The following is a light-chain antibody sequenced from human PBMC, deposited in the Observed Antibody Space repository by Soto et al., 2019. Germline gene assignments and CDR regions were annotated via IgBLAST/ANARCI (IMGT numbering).Light chain of an antibody. Sequence: AILLTQSPSSLSASVGDRVTITCRASQGIDTSLAWYQQKPGKAPKLLIYAASNFQSGVPSRFSGSGSGTHFTLTISSLQPEDIATYYCLQVSSFPRTFGQGTKVDIK. V-gene: IGKV1-13*02. J-gene: IGKJ1*01. CDR2: AAS. CDR1: QGIDTS. CDR3: LQVSSFPRT.